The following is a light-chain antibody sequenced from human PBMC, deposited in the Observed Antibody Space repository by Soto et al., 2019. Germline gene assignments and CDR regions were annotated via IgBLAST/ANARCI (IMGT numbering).Light chain of an antibody. J-gene: IGLJ1*01. CDR1: SSDVGGYNY. CDR2: DVS. Sequence: QSALTQPASVSGSPGQSITISCPGTSSDVGGYNYVSWYQQHPGKAPKLMIYDVSNRPSGVSNRFSGSKSGNTASLTISGLQAEDEADYYCSSYTSSSNPNYVFGTGTKVTVL. CDR3: SSYTSSSNPNYV. V-gene: IGLV2-14*01.